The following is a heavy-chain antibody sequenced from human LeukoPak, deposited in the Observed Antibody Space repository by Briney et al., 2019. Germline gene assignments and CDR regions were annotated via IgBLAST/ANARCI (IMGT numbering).Heavy chain of an antibody. CDR3: AKDRIYGAIDY. V-gene: IGHV3-53*01. D-gene: IGHD4/OR15-4a*01. CDR2: IYSGGST. Sequence: PGGSLRLSCAASGFTVSSNYMSWVRQAPGKGLEWVSVIYSGGSTYYADSVKGRFTISRDNSKNTLYLQMNSLRAEDTAVYYCAKDRIYGAIDYWGQGTLVTVSS. J-gene: IGHJ4*02. CDR1: GFTVSSNY.